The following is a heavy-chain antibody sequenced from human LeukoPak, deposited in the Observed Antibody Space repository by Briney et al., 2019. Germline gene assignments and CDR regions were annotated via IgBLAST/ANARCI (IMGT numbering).Heavy chain of an antibody. Sequence: SETLSLTCTVSGGSISSGGYYWSWIRQHPGKGLEWIGYIYYSGSTYYNPSLKSRVTISVDTSKNQFSLKLSSVTAADTAVYYCARVRYSYGPYFNYWGQGTLVTVSS. J-gene: IGHJ4*02. CDR3: ARVRYSYGPYFNY. CDR2: IYYSGST. CDR1: GGSISSGGYY. D-gene: IGHD5-18*01. V-gene: IGHV4-31*03.